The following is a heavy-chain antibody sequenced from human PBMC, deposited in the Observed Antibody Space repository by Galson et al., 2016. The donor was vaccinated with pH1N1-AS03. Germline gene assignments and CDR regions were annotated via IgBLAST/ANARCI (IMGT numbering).Heavy chain of an antibody. V-gene: IGHV4-59*01. CDR1: GGSISSYY. CDR2: IYYSGGT. Sequence: SETLSLTCTVSGGSISSYYWTWIRQPPGKGLEWIGHIYYSGGTNYNPSLKSRVTISVDTSKNQFSLKLSSVTAADTAVYYCASDHNWNGYWGQGTLVTVSS. J-gene: IGHJ4*02. D-gene: IGHD1-20*01. CDR3: ASDHNWNGY.